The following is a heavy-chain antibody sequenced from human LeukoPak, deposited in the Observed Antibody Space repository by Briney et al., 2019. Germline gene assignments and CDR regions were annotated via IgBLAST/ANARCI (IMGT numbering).Heavy chain of an antibody. CDR2: INQDGSEK. Sequence: QSGGSLRLSCAASGFTFSNYWMNWARQAPGKGLDWVASINQDGSEKYYVDSVKGRFTISRDNANNSLYLQMNSLRAEDTAVYYCARVSLPGGSYLRERGLVMDVWGQGTTVTVSS. V-gene: IGHV3-7*01. J-gene: IGHJ6*02. CDR3: ARVSLPGGSYLRERGLVMDV. CDR1: GFTFSNYW. D-gene: IGHD2-15*01.